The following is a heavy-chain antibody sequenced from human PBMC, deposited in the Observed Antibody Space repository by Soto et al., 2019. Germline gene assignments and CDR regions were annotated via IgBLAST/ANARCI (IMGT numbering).Heavy chain of an antibody. D-gene: IGHD4-17*01. CDR1: GGYITAYY. CDR3: ARAMIGNGGRGWFDP. CDR2: IYHTGTG. V-gene: IGHV4-59*01. Sequence: QVQLLESGPGLVKPSETLSLTCTVSGGYITAYYWSWLRQSPGRGLEWIGYIYHTGTGAYNPSFEGRATISPATSKNQFSLTLRSVTAADTAVYFCARAMIGNGGRGWFDPWGQGALVTVSS. J-gene: IGHJ5*02.